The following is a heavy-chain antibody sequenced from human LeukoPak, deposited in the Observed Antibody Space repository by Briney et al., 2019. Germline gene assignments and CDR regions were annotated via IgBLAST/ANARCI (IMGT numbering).Heavy chain of an antibody. CDR3: ARDRSQEFDP. CDR2: ISSGAKTV. V-gene: IGHV3-48*03. CDR1: GFTFSSYE. Sequence: GGSLRLSCSASGFTFSSYEMNWVRQAPGKGLEWVSSISSGAKTVYYADSVKGRFSISRDNSKNTLYLQMNRLRAGDTAVYYCARDRSQEFDPWGQGTLVTVSS. J-gene: IGHJ5*02. D-gene: IGHD3-10*01.